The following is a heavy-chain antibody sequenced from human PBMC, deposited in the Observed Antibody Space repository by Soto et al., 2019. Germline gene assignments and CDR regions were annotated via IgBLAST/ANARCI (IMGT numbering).Heavy chain of an antibody. CDR3: ARGITSGSFPPFDL. CDR1: GYTFTSYA. J-gene: IGHJ4*02. V-gene: IGHV1-3*01. D-gene: IGHD1-26*01. Sequence: GASVKVSCKASGYTFTSYAMHWVRQAPGQRLEWMGWINAGNGNTKYSQKFQGRVTITRDTSASTVYLELSSLRSDDTAVYYCARGITSGSFPPFDLWGQGTLVTVSS. CDR2: INAGNGNT.